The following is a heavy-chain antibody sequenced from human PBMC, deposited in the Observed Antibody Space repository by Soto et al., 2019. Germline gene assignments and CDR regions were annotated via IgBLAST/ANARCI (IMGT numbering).Heavy chain of an antibody. CDR1: GGSISSYY. Sequence: PSETLSLTCTVSGGSISSYYWSWIRQPPGKGLEWIGYIYYSGSTNYNPSLKSRVSISVDTSKNQFSLKLSSVTAADTAVYYCARVAYCSGGSCYSVFWFDPWGQGTLVTVS. CDR2: IYYSGST. CDR3: ARVAYCSGGSCYSVFWFDP. D-gene: IGHD2-15*01. J-gene: IGHJ5*02. V-gene: IGHV4-59*01.